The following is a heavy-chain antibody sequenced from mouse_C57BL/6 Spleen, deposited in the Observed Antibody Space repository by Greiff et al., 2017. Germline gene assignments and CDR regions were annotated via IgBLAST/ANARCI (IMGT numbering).Heavy chain of an antibody. CDR2: INPSSGYT. CDR3: APTGTGDYFDY. CDR1: GYTFTSYT. D-gene: IGHD4-1*02. V-gene: IGHV1-4*01. J-gene: IGHJ2*01. Sequence: QVHAKQSGAELARPGASVKMSCKASGYTFTSYTMHWVKQRPGQGLEWIGYINPSSGYTKYNQKFKDKATLTADKSSSTAYMQLSSLTSEDSAVYYCAPTGTGDYFDYWGQGTTLTVSS.